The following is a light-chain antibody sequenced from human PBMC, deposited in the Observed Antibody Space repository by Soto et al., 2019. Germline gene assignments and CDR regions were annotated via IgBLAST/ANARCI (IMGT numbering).Light chain of an antibody. CDR3: QQVNSYPWT. Sequence: DIQFTQSPSFLSASVRDRVTITCRASQGISSYLAWYQQKPGKAPKLLIYGASTLQSGVPSRFSGSGSGTEFTLTISSLQPEDFATYYCQQVNSYPWTFGQGTKVDIK. J-gene: IGKJ1*01. V-gene: IGKV1-9*01. CDR1: QGISSY. CDR2: GAS.